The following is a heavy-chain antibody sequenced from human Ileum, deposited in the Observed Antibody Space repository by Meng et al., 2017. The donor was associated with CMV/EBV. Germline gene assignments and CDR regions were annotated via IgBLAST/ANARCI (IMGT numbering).Heavy chain of an antibody. CDR3: ARGGNGNFFYYFDY. J-gene: IGHJ4*02. CDR1: GFSTYW. V-gene: IGHV3-74*01. D-gene: IGHD1-1*01. CDR2: IDSDGSRT. Sequence: SCAASGFSTYWLDWVRQVPGKGLMWVAGIDSDGSRTTYADSVKGRFTISRDTAKNTLYLQMNSLRVEDTAVYYCARGGNGNFFYYFDYWGQGTLVTVSS.